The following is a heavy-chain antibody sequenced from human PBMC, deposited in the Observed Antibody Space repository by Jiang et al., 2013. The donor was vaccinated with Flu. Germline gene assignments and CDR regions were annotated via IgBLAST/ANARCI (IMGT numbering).Heavy chain of an antibody. CDR2: INHSGST. CDR1: GGSFSGYY. CDR3: ARGQGGY. J-gene: IGHJ4*02. D-gene: IGHD3-16*01. V-gene: IGHV4-34*01. Sequence: LLKPSETLSLTCAVYGGSFSGYYWSWIRQPPGKGLEWIGEINHSGSTNYNPSLKSRVTISVDTSKNQFSLKLRSVIAADTAVYYCARGQGGYWGQGTLVTVSS.